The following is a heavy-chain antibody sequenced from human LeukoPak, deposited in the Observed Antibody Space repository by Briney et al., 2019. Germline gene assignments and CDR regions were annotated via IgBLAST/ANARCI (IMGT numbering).Heavy chain of an antibody. CDR2: INPNSGGT. CDR3: AQSVGARDGMDV. Sequence: GASVNVSCTASGYTFTGYYMHWVRQAPGQGLEWMGWINPNSGGTNYAQKFQGWVTMTRDTSISTAYMELGRLRSDDTAVYYCAQSVGARDGMDVWGQGTTVTVSS. CDR1: GYTFTGYY. D-gene: IGHD1-26*01. V-gene: IGHV1-2*04. J-gene: IGHJ6*02.